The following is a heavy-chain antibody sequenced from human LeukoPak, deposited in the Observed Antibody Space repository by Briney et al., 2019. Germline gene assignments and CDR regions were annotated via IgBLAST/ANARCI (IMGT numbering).Heavy chain of an antibody. D-gene: IGHD3-3*01. CDR2: ISYDGSNK. J-gene: IGHJ4*02. V-gene: IGHV3-30*04. CDR3: AREKEWFRKIIDY. Sequence: PGGSLRLSCAASGFTFSSYAMHWVRQAPGKGLEWVAVISYDGSNKYYADSVKGRFTISRDNSKNTLYLQMNSLRAEDTAVYYCAREKEWFRKIIDYWGQGTLVTVSS. CDR1: GFTFSSYA.